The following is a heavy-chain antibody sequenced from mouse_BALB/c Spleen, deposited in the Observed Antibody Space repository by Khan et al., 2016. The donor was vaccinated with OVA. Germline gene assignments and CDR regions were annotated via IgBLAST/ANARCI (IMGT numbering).Heavy chain of an antibody. CDR2: IRSGGST. CDR3: ARNSYMYDFTY. J-gene: IGHJ3*01. D-gene: IGHD2-14*01. V-gene: IGHV2-2*01. Sequence: QVQLKQSGPGLVQPSQSLSITCTVSGFSLTTYGIHWIRQSPGKGLEWLGVIRSGGSTDYNAAFISRLNTTKDNSKSQVFFKMNSLQAEYTAIYYCARNSYMYDFTYWGQGTLVTVSA. CDR1: GFSLTTYG.